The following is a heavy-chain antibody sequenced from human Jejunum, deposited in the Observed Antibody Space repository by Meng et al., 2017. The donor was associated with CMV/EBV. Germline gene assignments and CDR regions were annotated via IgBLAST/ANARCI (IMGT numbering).Heavy chain of an antibody. CDR3: ARECVGEAYDCQWNYWFDP. D-gene: IGHD3-16*01. J-gene: IGHJ5*02. V-gene: IGHV4-4*07. Sequence: SGPGLVWCSETLSLACSGSVGPMSGYYWSWVRQPAGKRLEWIGRFHPGGTTNYNPSLENRITVSVDSSKNQFFLKLTSVTAADTAIYYCARECVGEAYDCQWNYWFDPWGRGTLVTVSS. CDR1: VGPMSGYY. CDR2: FHPGGTT.